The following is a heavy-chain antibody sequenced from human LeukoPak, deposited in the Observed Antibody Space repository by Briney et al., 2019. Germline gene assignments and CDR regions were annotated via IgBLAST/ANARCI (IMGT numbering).Heavy chain of an antibody. CDR3: ARQRGSAYIFDY. CDR1: GGSISSSSYY. CDR2: IYYSGST. Sequence: SETLSLTCTVSGGSISSSSYYWGWIRQPPGKGLEWIGSIYYSGSTNHNPSLKSRVTISVDTSKTQFSLKLNSVTAADTAVYYCARQRGSAYIFDYWGQGTLVTVSS. J-gene: IGHJ4*02. D-gene: IGHD3-22*01. V-gene: IGHV4-39*01.